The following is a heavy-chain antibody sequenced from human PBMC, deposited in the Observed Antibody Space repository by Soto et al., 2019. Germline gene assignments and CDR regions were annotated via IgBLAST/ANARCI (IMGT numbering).Heavy chain of an antibody. J-gene: IGHJ6*02. Sequence: EVQLVESGGGLVEPGGSLRLSCAASGFTFSSYSMNWVRQAPGKGLEWVSSISSSSSYIYYADSVKGRFTISRDNAKNSLYLQMNSLRAEDTAVYYCARDGVIVGATTHYYYGMDVWGQGTTVTVSS. V-gene: IGHV3-21*01. D-gene: IGHD1-26*01. CDR2: ISSSSSYI. CDR1: GFTFSSYS. CDR3: ARDGVIVGATTHYYYGMDV.